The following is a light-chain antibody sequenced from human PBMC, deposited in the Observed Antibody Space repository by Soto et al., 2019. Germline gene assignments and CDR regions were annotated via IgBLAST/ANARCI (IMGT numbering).Light chain of an antibody. CDR3: QQYNHWPRS. J-gene: IGKJ4*01. V-gene: IGKV3-15*01. CDR2: AAS. CDR1: QGLGTN. Sequence: TVMTQSPATLSVSPGERATLSCRASQGLGTNLAWYQQRPGQAPRLLIYAASTRATGVPARVSGSGSETEFTLTITTLQSEEFAVYYWQQYNHWPRSFGVGTKVEIK.